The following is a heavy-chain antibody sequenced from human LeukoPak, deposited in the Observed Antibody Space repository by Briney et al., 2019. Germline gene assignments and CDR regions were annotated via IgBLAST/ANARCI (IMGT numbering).Heavy chain of an antibody. CDR1: GGSISSSNW. CDR3: ARSPHERYFDY. CDR2: IYHSGST. Sequence: SETLSLTCAVSGGSISSSNWWSWVRQPPGKGLEWIGEIYHSGSTNYNPSLKGRVTISVDKSKNQFSLKLSSVTAADTAVYYCARSPHERYFDYWGQGTLVTVSS. D-gene: IGHD1-1*01. V-gene: IGHV4-4*02. J-gene: IGHJ4*02.